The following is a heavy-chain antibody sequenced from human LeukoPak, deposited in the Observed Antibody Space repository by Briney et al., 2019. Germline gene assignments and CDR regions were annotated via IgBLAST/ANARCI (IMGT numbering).Heavy chain of an antibody. Sequence: SETLSLTCTVSGGSISDYYWSWIRQPAGKGLEWIGRIYGWSATYNPYLKNRVTMSIDTSRNQFSLKLSSVTAADTAVYYCARVGMELPQREDAFDIWGQGTMVTVSS. CDR2: IYGWSA. CDR1: GGSISDYY. V-gene: IGHV4-4*07. CDR3: ARVGMELPQREDAFDI. J-gene: IGHJ3*02. D-gene: IGHD1-26*01.